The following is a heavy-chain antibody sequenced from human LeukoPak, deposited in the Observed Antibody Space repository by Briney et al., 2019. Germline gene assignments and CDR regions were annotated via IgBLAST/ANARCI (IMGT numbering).Heavy chain of an antibody. V-gene: IGHV3-21*01. Sequence: GGSLRLSCAASGFTFSSYSMNWVRQAPGKGLEWVSSISSSSSYIYYADSVKGRFTISRDNAKNSLYLQMNILRAEDTAVYYCARDRHSGSYYYGMDVWGQGTTVTVSS. CDR3: ARDRHSGSYYYGMDV. J-gene: IGHJ6*02. CDR1: GFTFSSYS. D-gene: IGHD1-26*01. CDR2: ISSSSSYI.